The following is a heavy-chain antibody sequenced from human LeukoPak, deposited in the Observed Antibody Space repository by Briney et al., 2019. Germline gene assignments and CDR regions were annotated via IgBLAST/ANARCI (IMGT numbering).Heavy chain of an antibody. CDR2: IYVNGIT. Sequence: SETLSLTCTVSGGSMFNYYWNWIRQPPGKGLEWIGYIYVNGITNYSPSLRSRGTISIATSKNQFSLRLTSVTAADTAIYYRARRAYYDSSGYHPTSGYFDLWGRGTLVSVS. J-gene: IGHJ2*01. CDR1: GGSMFNYY. D-gene: IGHD3-22*01. CDR3: ARRAYYDSSGYHPTSGYFDL. V-gene: IGHV4-4*08.